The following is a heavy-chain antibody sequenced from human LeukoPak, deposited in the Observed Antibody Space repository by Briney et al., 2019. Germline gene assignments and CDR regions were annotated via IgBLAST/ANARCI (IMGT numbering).Heavy chain of an antibody. J-gene: IGHJ4*02. D-gene: IGHD4-17*01. Sequence: GGSLRLSCAASGFSSSSYGMHWVRQAPGKGLEWVAVIWYDGSNKYYADSVKGRFTISRDNSKNTLYLQMNSLRAEDTAVYYCAREFEDNGDYGDYWGQRTLVTVSS. CDR1: GFSSSSYG. CDR3: AREFEDNGDYGDY. V-gene: IGHV3-33*01. CDR2: IWYDGSNK.